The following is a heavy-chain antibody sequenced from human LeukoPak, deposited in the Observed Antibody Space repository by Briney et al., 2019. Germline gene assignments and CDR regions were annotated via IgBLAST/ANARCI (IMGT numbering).Heavy chain of an antibody. CDR3: AKAPYSITMIVVVLDAFDI. V-gene: IGHV3-23*01. CDR2: ISGSGGST. J-gene: IGHJ3*02. CDR1: GFTFSSYA. D-gene: IGHD3-22*01. Sequence: GGSLRLSCAASGFTFSSYAMSWVRQAPGKGLEWVSAISGSGGSTYYADSVKGRFTISRDNSKNTLYLQMNSLRAEDTAVYCCAKAPYSITMIVVVLDAFDIWGQGTMVTVSS.